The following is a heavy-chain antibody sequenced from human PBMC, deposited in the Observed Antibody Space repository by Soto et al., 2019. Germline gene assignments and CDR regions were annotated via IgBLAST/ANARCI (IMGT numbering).Heavy chain of an antibody. CDR2: ISGSGGST. Sequence: EVQLLESGGGLVQPGGSLRLSCAASGFTFSSYAMSWVRQAPGKGLEWVSAISGSGGSTYYADSVKGRFTISSDISKNTRYLQMNSLSAEDTAVYYCEKTYYYGTGTIMCGYFDLWGRCTLVTVSS. D-gene: IGHD3-10*01. CDR3: EKTYYYGTGTIMCGYFDL. V-gene: IGHV3-23*01. J-gene: IGHJ2*01. CDR1: GFTFSSYA.